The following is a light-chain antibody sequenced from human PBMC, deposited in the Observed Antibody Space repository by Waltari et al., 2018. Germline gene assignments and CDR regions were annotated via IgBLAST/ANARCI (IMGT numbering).Light chain of an antibody. CDR3: SSYAGSNNYVV. J-gene: IGLJ2*01. CDR1: SSDVGGYNY. Sequence: QSALTQPPSASGSPGQSVTISCTGTSSDVGGYNYVSWYQQHPGKAPKLMLYEVSKRPSGVPDRFSGSKSGNTASRTVSGLQAEEEADYYCSSYAGSNNYVVFGGGTKLTVL. CDR2: EVS. V-gene: IGLV2-8*01.